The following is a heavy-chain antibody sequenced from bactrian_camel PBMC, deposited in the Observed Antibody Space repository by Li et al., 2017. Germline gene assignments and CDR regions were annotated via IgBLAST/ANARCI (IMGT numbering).Heavy chain of an antibody. V-gene: IGHV3S1*01. CDR1: EFTLGTYC. CDR3: AAGSSGSGWQFLRADAFPY. Sequence: HVQLVESGGGSVQPGGSLRLSCAASEFTLGTYCMAWFRQAPGKEREGVATLDRHGGTRYADSVRGRFTISMDNAEYILYLQMNSLKDEDTAVYYCAAGSSGSGWQFLRADAFPYWGQGTQVTVS. CDR2: LDRHGGT. D-gene: IGHD1*01. J-gene: IGHJ4*01.